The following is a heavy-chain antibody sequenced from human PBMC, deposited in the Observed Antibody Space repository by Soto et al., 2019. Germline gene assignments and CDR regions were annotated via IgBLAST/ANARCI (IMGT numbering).Heavy chain of an antibody. V-gene: IGHV3-23*01. CDR3: AKDTNKYSSSLRGRYFDY. Sequence: GGSLRLSCAASGFPFSSYVMSWVRQAPGKGLEWVSGISGGGSNTFYADSVKGRFTTSRDNSKNTLLLQMNSLGAEDTAVYYCAKDTNKYSSSLRGRYFDYWGQGIGVTVYS. CDR1: GFPFSSYV. D-gene: IGHD2-8*01. CDR2: ISGGGSNT. J-gene: IGHJ4*02.